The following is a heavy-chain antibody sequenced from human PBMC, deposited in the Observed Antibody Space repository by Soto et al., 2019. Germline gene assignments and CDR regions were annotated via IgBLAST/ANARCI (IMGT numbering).Heavy chain of an antibody. CDR2: INPSGGST. V-gene: IGHV1-46*01. CDR3: ARVFCSGGSCYGIDY. D-gene: IGHD2-15*01. Sequence: ASVKVSCKASGYTFTSYYMHWVRQAPGQGLEWMGIINPSGGSTSYAQKFQGRVTMTRDTSTSTVYMELSSLRSEDTAVYYCARVFCSGGSCYGIDYWGQGTLVTVSS. J-gene: IGHJ4*02. CDR1: GYTFTSYY.